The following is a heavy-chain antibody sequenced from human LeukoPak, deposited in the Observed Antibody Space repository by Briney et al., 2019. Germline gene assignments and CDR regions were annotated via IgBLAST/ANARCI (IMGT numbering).Heavy chain of an antibody. CDR2: INPSSGGA. V-gene: IGHV1-2*02. J-gene: IGHJ6*03. CDR1: GYTFTGYY. D-gene: IGHD6-13*01. CDR3: ARSSPPTYYHFYYYMDV. Sequence: SVKVSCKASGYTFTGYYLHWVRQAPGQGLEWMGWINPSSGGAKYAQNFQGRVIITTDTSISTAYMELSSLRSDDTAVYYCARSSPPTYYHFYYYMDVWGKGSTVTVSS.